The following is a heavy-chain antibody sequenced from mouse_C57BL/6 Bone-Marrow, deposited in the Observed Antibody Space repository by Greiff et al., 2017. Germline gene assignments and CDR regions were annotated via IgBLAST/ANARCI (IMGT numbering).Heavy chain of an antibody. CDR3: AREKLDWYFDV. V-gene: IGHV1-76*01. J-gene: IGHJ1*03. CDR1: GYTFTDYY. CDR2: IYPGSGNT. Sequence: LVESGAELVRPGASVKLSCKASGYTFTDYYINWVKQRPGQGLEWIARIYPGSGNTYYNEKFKGKATLTAEKSSSTAYMQLSSLTSEDSAVYFCAREKLDWYFDVWGTGTTVTVSS.